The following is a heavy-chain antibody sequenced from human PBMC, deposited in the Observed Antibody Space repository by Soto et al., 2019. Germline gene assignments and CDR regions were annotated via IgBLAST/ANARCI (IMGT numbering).Heavy chain of an antibody. CDR2: IYYSGST. J-gene: IGHJ5*02. CDR1: GGSISSGVYY. Sequence: TLSLTCTVSGGSISSGVYYWSWIRQHPGKGLEWIGYIYYSGSTYYNPSLKSRVTISVDTSKTQFCLKLSSVTAEDTAVYYCARQQQTWIDPWGQGTLGTVSS. D-gene: IGHD6-13*01. CDR3: ARQQQTWIDP. V-gene: IGHV4-31*03.